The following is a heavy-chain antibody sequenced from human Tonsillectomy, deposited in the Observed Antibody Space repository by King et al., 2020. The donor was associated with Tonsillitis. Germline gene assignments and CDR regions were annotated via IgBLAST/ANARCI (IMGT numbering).Heavy chain of an antibody. J-gene: IGHJ6*02. D-gene: IGHD3-10*01. CDR1: GFTFGDYA. Sequence: QLVQSGGGLVQPGRSLRLSCTASGFTFGDYAMSWFRQAPGKGLEWVGFIRSKAYGGTTEYAASVKGRFTISRDDSKSIAYLQMNSLKTEDTAVYYCTSGDGSGSYYNPYYYYGMDVWGQGTTVTVSS. CDR2: IRSKAYGGTT. V-gene: IGHV3-49*03. CDR3: TSGDGSGSYYNPYYYYGMDV.